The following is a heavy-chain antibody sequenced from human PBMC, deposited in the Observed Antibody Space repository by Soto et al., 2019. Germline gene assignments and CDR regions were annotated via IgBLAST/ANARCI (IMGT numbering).Heavy chain of an antibody. CDR3: ARDTRSITGAPSSEEFQH. D-gene: IGHD1-20*01. Sequence: QAQLMQSGAEVKKPGSSVKVSCKASGGTFSGYAINWVRQAPGQGLEWMGGIIPLLGITDYGQKFQGRITIAADESTGTAYMDLRGLRSEDTAVYYCARDTRSITGAPSSEEFQHWGQCNLVSVSS. CDR2: IIPLLGIT. CDR1: GGTFSGYA. V-gene: IGHV1-69*01. J-gene: IGHJ1*01.